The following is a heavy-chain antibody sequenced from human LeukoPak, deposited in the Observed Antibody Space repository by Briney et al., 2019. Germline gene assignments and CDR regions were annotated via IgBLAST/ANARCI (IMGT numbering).Heavy chain of an antibody. V-gene: IGHV4-39*07. CDR3: VRDQYSGSGSFDY. D-gene: IGHD3-10*01. J-gene: IGHJ4*02. CDR1: GGSINSNNYN. CDR2: IHYSGYI. Sequence: ASETLSLTCTVSGGSINSNNYNWGWVRQPPGKGLEWIGTIHYSGYIHYNPSPKSRVTILVDTSKNQFSLRLNSVTAADTAVYYCVRDQYSGSGSFDYWGQGTLVTVSS.